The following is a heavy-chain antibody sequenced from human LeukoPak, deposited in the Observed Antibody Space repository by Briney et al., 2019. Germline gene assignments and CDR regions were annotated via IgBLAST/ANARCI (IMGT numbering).Heavy chain of an antibody. CDR3: ARVGNYYYYMDV. V-gene: IGHV3-53*01. CDR2: IYSGGST. CDR1: GFTVSSNY. J-gene: IGHJ6*03. D-gene: IGHD6-13*01. Sequence: GGSLRLSCAASGFTVSSNYMSWVRQAPGKGLEWVSVIYSGGSTYYADSVKGRFTISRENSKNTLYLQMNSLRAGDTAGYYCARVGNYYYYMDVWGKGTTVTVSS.